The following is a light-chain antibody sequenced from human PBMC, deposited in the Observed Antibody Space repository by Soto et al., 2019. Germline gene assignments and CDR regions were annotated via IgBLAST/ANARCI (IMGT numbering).Light chain of an antibody. CDR1: SYNIGSNT. CDR2: RNN. V-gene: IGLV1-47*01. Sequence: QAVVTQPPSASGTPGQSVTISCSGSSYNIGSNTVNWYQQLPGTAPKLLIYRNNQRPSGVPDRFSGSKSGTSASLAISGLRSEDEADYYCAAWDDSLSGSYVFGTGTKVTVL. J-gene: IGLJ1*01. CDR3: AAWDDSLSGSYV.